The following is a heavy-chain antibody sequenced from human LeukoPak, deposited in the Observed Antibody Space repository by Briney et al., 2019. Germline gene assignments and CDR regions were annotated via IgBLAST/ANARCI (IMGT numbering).Heavy chain of an antibody. Sequence: PGGSLRLSCAASGFTFSSYAMSWVRQAPGKGLEWVSAISGSGGSTYYADSVKGRFTISRDNSKNTLYLQMNSLRAEDTAVYYCARGWSGYYYDSSGYYYDMDVWGQGTTVTVSS. CDR1: GFTFSSYA. D-gene: IGHD3-22*01. V-gene: IGHV3-23*01. CDR2: ISGSGGST. J-gene: IGHJ6*02. CDR3: ARGWSGYYYDSSGYYYDMDV.